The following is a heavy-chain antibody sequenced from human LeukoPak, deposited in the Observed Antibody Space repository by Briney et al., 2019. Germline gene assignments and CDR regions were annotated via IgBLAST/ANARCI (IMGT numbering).Heavy chain of an antibody. CDR1: GFTFSSYS. J-gene: IGHJ3*02. V-gene: IGHV3-21*01. Sequence: AGGSQRLSCAASGFTFSSYSMNWVRQAPGKGLEWVSSISSSSSYIYYADSVKGRFTISRDNAKNSLYLQMNSLRAEDTAVYYCARDSIAAAGSDAFDIWGQGTMVTVSS. CDR3: ARDSIAAAGSDAFDI. D-gene: IGHD6-13*01. CDR2: ISSSSSYI.